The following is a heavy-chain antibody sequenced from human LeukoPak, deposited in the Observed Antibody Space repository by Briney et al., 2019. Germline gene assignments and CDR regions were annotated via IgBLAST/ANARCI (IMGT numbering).Heavy chain of an antibody. Sequence: GASVKVSCKPSVYTFSGHAINWVRQAPGQGLEWMGWIDTNTGNPTYAQDFTGRFVFSLDTSVSTAYLQISSLKAEDTALYYCARDSGYTYAQGVFDMWGLGTMVIVS. CDR1: VYTFSGHA. D-gene: IGHD5-18*01. J-gene: IGHJ3*02. V-gene: IGHV7-4-1*02. CDR2: IDTNTGNP. CDR3: ARDSGYTYAQGVFDM.